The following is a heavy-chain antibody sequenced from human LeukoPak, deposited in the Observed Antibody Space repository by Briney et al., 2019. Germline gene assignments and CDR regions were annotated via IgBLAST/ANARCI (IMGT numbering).Heavy chain of an antibody. CDR2: IYSGGST. D-gene: IGHD5-18*01. CDR3: ARGYIYASYFDY. CDR1: GFTVSSNY. V-gene: IGHV3-53*01. J-gene: IGHJ4*02. Sequence: GGSLRLSRAASGFTVSSNYMSWVRQAPGKGLEWVSVIYSGGSTYYADSVKGRFTISRDNSKNTLYLQMNSLRAEDTAVYYCARGYIYASYFDYWGQGTLVTVSS.